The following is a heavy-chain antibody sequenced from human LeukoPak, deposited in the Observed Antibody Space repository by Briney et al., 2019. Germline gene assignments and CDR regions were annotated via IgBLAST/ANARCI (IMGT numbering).Heavy chain of an antibody. CDR3: ARESGSANWFDP. D-gene: IGHD3-10*01. CDR1: GYTFIGYY. CDR2: INPNSGGT. J-gene: IGHJ5*02. Sequence: ASVKVSCTASGYTFIGYYMHWVRQAPGQGLEWMGWINPNSGGTNYAQKFQGWVTMTRDTSISTAYMELSRLRSDDTAAYYCARESGSANWFDPWGQGTLVTVSS. V-gene: IGHV1-2*04.